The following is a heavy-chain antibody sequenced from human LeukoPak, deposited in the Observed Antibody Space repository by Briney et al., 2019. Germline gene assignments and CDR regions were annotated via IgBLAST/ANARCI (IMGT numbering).Heavy chain of an antibody. CDR3: ARAISSGWYEVRAFDI. D-gene: IGHD6-19*01. V-gene: IGHV1-24*01. CDR1: GYTFTELS. Sequence: ASVKVSCKVSGYTFTELSMHWVRQAPGKGLEWMGGFDPEDGETIYAQKFQGRVTMTEDTSTDTAYMELSSLRSEDTAVYYCARAISSGWYEVRAFDIWGQGTMVTVSS. CDR2: FDPEDGET. J-gene: IGHJ3*02.